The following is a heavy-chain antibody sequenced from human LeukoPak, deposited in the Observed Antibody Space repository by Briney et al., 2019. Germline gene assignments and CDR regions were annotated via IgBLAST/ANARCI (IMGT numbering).Heavy chain of an antibody. CDR3: ARDLYSSGWDYYYYYNGMDV. CDR1: GYTFTSYD. V-gene: IGHV1-8*01. J-gene: IGHJ6*02. D-gene: IGHD6-19*01. CDR2: MNPNSGNT. Sequence: GASVKVSCKASGYTFTSYDINWVRQATGQGLEWMGWMNPNSGNTGYAQKFQGRVTMTRNTSISTAYMELSSLRSEDTAVYYCARDLYSSGWDYYYYYNGMDVWGQGTTVTVSS.